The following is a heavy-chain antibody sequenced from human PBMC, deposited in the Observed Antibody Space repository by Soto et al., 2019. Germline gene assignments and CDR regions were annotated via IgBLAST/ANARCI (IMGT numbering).Heavy chain of an antibody. Sequence: EVQLVESGGGLVQPGRSLRLSCAASGFTFNDYAMHWVRQAPGKGLEWVSGISWNSGSIGYADSVKGRFTISRDNGKNSLYLQMNSLRAEETALYYCAKEHNNPYNTGGAFDTWGQGTMVTVSS. CDR1: GFTFNDYA. J-gene: IGHJ3*02. CDR2: ISWNSGSI. D-gene: IGHD1-1*01. CDR3: AKEHNNPYNTGGAFDT. V-gene: IGHV3-9*01.